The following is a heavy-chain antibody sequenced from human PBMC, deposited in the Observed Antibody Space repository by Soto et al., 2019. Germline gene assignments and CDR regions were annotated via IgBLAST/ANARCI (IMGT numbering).Heavy chain of an antibody. CDR2: INPSGDGT. J-gene: IGHJ6*02. CDR3: ARVALGYDYADV. Sequence: ASVKVSCKAFGYTFNAFYMHWVRQAPGKGLEWMAVINPSGDGTSYAQKFQGRVTMTRDTSTSTVYMALSSLRSEDQAVYYCARVALGYDYADVWGQGTTVTVSS. V-gene: IGHV1-46*02. CDR1: GYTFNAFY. D-gene: IGHD4-17*01.